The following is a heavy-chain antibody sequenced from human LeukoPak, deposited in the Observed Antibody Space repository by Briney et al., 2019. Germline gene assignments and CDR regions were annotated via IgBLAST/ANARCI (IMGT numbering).Heavy chain of an antibody. V-gene: IGHV5-10-1*01. CDR1: GYRFTNYW. J-gene: IGHJ4*02. Sequence: GESLNISCKASGYRFTNYWISWVRHMPGKGLEWMGTIDPTDSYTKYSPSFEDRVTFSSDKSITTVHLQWRSLRASDTAIYYCARPSSGWSRDLDYWGQGTLVTVSS. CDR2: IDPTDSYT. D-gene: IGHD6-19*01. CDR3: ARPSSGWSRDLDY.